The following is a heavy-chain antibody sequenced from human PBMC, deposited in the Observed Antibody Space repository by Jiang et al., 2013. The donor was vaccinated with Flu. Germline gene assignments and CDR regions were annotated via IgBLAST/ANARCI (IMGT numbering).Heavy chain of an antibody. V-gene: IGHV1-18*01. CDR1: GYTFINYG. D-gene: IGHD3-9*01. J-gene: IGHJ4*02. CDR2: ISDYNGNT. Sequence: GAEVKKPGASVKVSCKASGYTFINYGISWVRQAPGQGLECLGWISDYNGNTKFAHKVQGRVTMTTGTSTSTAYMELRSLRSDDTAVYFCARTKTYFDWLLSSSYYFDYWGQGTLVTSPQ. CDR3: ARTKTYFDWLLSSSYYFDY.